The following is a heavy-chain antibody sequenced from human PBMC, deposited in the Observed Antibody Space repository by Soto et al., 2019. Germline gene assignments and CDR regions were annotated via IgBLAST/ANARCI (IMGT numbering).Heavy chain of an antibody. CDR3: AHSVVAGLGYYFDY. V-gene: IGHV2-5*02. D-gene: IGHD6-19*01. CDR1: GFSLSSTRVA. Sequence: KESGPTLVKPTQTLTLTCTFSGFSLSSTRVAVGWIRQPPGKALEWLALIYWDDDKRYSPFLKSRLTITKDTSKNQVVLTMTNMDPVDTATYYCAHSVVAGLGYYFDYWGQGTLFTVSS. J-gene: IGHJ4*02. CDR2: IYWDDDK.